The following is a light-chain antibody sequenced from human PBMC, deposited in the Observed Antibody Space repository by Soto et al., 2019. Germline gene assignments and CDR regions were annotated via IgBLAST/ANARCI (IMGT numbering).Light chain of an antibody. Sequence: DIQMTQSPSSLSASVGNRVTITCRASQSISTYLNWYQKKPGKAPNLLIYDASRLQSGVPSRFSGSGGGTDFSLTITSLQPEDFATYYCQYLNGAPTITFGQGTRLEIK. V-gene: IGKV1-39*02. CDR2: DAS. CDR3: QYLNGAPTIT. CDR1: QSISTY. J-gene: IGKJ5*01.